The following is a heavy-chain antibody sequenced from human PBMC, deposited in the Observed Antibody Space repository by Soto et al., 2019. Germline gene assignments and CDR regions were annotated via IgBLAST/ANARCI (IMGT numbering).Heavy chain of an antibody. CDR3: ARGPNHLNFDY. V-gene: IGHV5-51*01. Sequence: GESLKISGKGSGYSFPNYCIAWVRQMPVEGLEWMGIIYPGDSETRYSPSFQGQVTISADKSISTAYLQWSSLKASDTAMYYCARGPNHLNFDYWGQGTLVTVSS. CDR2: IYPGDSET. J-gene: IGHJ4*02. CDR1: GYSFPNYC.